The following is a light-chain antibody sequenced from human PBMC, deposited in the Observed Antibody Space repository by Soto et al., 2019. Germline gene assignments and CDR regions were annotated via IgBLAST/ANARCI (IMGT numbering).Light chain of an antibody. CDR1: SSDVGGYNY. V-gene: IGLV2-8*01. J-gene: IGLJ3*02. CDR2: EVS. Sequence: QSALTQPPSASGSPGRSVTISCTGTSSDVGGYNYVSWYQHHPGKAPKLLIYEVSARPSGVPDRFSGSKSGNTASLTVSGLQTEDEADYYCSSYAGSDNVLFGGGTQLTV. CDR3: SSYAGSDNVL.